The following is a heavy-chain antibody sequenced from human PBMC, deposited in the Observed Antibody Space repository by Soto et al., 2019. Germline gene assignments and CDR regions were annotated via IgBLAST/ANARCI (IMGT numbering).Heavy chain of an antibody. V-gene: IGHV4-31*03. CDR1: GGSISSGGYY. J-gene: IGHJ4*02. CDR2: IYYTGSA. Sequence: SETLSLTCSVSGGSISSGGYYWSWIRQHPGKGLEWIGYIYYTGSAYYNPSLKSRVTISVDTSKNQFSLKLSSVAAADTAVYYCARVPREKDFSSGYIEYYFDYWVQGTLLTVSS. CDR3: ARVPREKDFSSGYIEYYFDY. D-gene: IGHD3-3*01.